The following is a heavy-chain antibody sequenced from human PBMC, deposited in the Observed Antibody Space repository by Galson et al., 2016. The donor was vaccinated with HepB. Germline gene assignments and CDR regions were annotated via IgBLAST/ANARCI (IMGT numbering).Heavy chain of an antibody. Sequence: QSGAEVKKAGESLMISCKASGYSFPSYWISWVRQMPGKGLERMGRIDPRDSYTNYSPSFQGHVTISADKSVSTAYLQWSSLTASDTAIYYCARHLWGSDSFDVWGQGTMLSVSS. CDR3: ARHLWGSDSFDV. CDR1: GYSFPSYW. J-gene: IGHJ3*01. CDR2: IDPRDSYT. V-gene: IGHV5-10-1*01. D-gene: IGHD3-22*01.